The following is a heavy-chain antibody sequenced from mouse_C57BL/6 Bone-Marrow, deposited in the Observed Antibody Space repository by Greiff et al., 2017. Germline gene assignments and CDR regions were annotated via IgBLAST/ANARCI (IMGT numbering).Heavy chain of an antibody. CDR3: ARRNDYEYFDV. D-gene: IGHD2-4*01. V-gene: IGHV1-26*01. Sequence: EVQLQQSGPELVKPGASVKISCKASGYTFTDYYMNWVKQSHGKSLEWIGDINPNNGGTSYNQKFKGKATLTVDKSSSTAYMELHSLTSEDSAVYFCARRNDYEYFDVLGTGTTVTVSS. J-gene: IGHJ1*03. CDR2: INPNNGGT. CDR1: GYTFTDYY.